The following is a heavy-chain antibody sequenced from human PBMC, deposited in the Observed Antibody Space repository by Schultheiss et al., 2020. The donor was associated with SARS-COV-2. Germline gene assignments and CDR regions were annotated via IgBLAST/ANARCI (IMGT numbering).Heavy chain of an antibody. CDR3: ARVSLRGSDY. Sequence: GSLRLSCTVSGGSISSYYWSWIRQPPGKGLEWIGYFYYSGNTNYNPSLKSRVTFSVDTSKNRFSLKVTSVTAADTAVYYCARVSLRGSDYWGQGTLVTVSS. CDR1: GGSISSYY. J-gene: IGHJ4*02. CDR2: FYYSGNT. D-gene: IGHD3-10*01. V-gene: IGHV4-59*08.